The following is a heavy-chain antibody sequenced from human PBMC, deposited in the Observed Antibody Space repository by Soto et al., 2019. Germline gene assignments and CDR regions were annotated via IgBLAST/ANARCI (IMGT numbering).Heavy chain of an antibody. J-gene: IGHJ4*02. CDR3: ARSVAVPGAHIDY. V-gene: IGHV4-59*01. CDR1: GGSISGSY. Sequence: SETLSLTCSVSGGSISGSYWSWIRQSPGKGLEGLGYVYYTGSTNYSPSLRSRVSISVDTSKNEFSLRLSSVTAADTAVYFCARSVAVPGAHIDYWGQGTQVTVSS. D-gene: IGHD6-19*01. CDR2: VYYTGST.